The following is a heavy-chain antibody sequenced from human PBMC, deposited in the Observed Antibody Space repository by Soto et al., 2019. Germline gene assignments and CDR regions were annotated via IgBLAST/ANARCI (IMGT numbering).Heavy chain of an antibody. CDR1: GVPINTGDYY. CDR3: AVCGQSRLGELSSTFDY. Sequence: QVPLQESGPGLVKPSETLSLSCSVSGVPINTGDYYWSWVRQAPGSGLEWIGHIDYSGSTYYNASRRRRVSLSVEKSTNQFSLKLSSVTATDTAVYFCAVCGQSRLGELSSTFDYWGRGTLVTVSS. CDR2: IDYSGST. V-gene: IGHV4-30-4*01. D-gene: IGHD3-16*02. J-gene: IGHJ4*02.